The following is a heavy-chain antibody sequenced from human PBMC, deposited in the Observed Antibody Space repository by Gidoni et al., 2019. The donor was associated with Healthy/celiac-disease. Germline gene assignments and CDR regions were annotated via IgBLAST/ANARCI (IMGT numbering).Heavy chain of an antibody. CDR1: GFTFSSYA. CDR2: ISYDGSNK. J-gene: IGHJ4*02. V-gene: IGHV3-30-3*01. Sequence: QVQLVESGGGVVQPGRSLRLSCAASGFTFSSYAMHWVRQAPGTGLEWVAVISYDGSNKYYADSVKGRFTISRDNSKNTLYLQMNSLRAEDTAVYYCASIPLGRPYFDYWGQGTLVTVSS. CDR3: ASIPLGRPYFDY.